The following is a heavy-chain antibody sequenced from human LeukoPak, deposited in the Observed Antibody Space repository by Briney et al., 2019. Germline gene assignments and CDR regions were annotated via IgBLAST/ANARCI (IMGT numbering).Heavy chain of an antibody. Sequence: GRSLRLSCAASGFTFDGYAMHWVRQAPGKGLEWVSGISRSSGNIGYADSVKGRFTISRDNAKNSLYLQMNSLRAEDTALYYCAKDARGSFLYYFDCWGQGTLVTVSS. CDR1: GFTFDGYA. J-gene: IGHJ4*02. CDR2: ISRSSGNI. V-gene: IGHV3-9*01. CDR3: AKDARGSFLYYFDC. D-gene: IGHD1-26*01.